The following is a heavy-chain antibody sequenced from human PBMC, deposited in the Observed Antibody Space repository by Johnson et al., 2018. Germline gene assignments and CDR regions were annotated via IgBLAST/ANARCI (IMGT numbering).Heavy chain of an antibody. D-gene: IGHD3-22*01. CDR3: ARGTFYYDSSAPGPFQH. V-gene: IGHV4-59*01. J-gene: IGHJ1*01. Sequence: QVQLQESGPGLVKPSETLSLTCTVSGGSISSYYWNWIRQPPGKGLEWIGYIYYSGSTNYNPSLKSRVTMSVDTSKNQFSLRLSSVTAADTAGYYCARGTFYYDSSAPGPFQHWGQGTLVTVSS. CDR1: GGSISSYY. CDR2: IYYSGST.